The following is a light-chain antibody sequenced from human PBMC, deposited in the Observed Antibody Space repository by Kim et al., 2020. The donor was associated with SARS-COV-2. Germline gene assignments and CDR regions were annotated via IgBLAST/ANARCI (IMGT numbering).Light chain of an antibody. Sequence: VATATGSCRRSQSVSSSYFAWYQQLPAQAPRRLIYGASSRATGIPDRFSGSGSGTDFTLTISRLEPEDFAVYYCQRYGSSPFMYSFGQGTKLEI. CDR3: QRYGSSPFMYS. CDR1: QSVSSSY. J-gene: IGKJ2*03. CDR2: GAS. V-gene: IGKV3-20*01.